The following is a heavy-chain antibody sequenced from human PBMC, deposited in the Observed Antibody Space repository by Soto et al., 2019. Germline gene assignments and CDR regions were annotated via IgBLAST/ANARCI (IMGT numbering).Heavy chain of an antibody. CDR1: GFTFSNAW. CDR2: IKRNTDGGTT. J-gene: IGHJ4*02. CDR3: TTGMTTVTAGFDY. Sequence: EVQLVESGGGLVKPGGSHRLSCAASGFTFSNAWMSWVRQAPGKGLEWVGRIKRNTDGGTTDYAAPVQGRFTISRDDSKHTLYLQMDSLKTEDTAVYYCTTGMTTVTAGFDYWGQGTLVTVSS. D-gene: IGHD4-17*01. V-gene: IGHV3-15*01.